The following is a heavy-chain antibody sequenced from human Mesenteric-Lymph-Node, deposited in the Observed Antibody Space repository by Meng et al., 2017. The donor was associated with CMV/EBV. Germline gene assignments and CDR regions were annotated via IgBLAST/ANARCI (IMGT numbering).Heavy chain of an antibody. V-gene: IGHV1-18*01. CDR2: VSAYNGKT. CDR3: ARAYYYDSGGYSDGFDI. D-gene: IGHD3-22*01. CDR1: GYTFSNYG. Sequence: ASVKVSCKASGYTFSNYGIIWVRQAPGQGLEWMGWVSAYNGKTRYAQKFQGRVAMTTDTATTTAYVELRNLTSDDTAVYYCARAYYYDSGGYSDGFDIWGQGTMVTVSS. J-gene: IGHJ3*02.